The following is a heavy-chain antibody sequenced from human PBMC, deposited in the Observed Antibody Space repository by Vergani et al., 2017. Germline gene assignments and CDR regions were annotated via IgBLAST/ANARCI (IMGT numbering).Heavy chain of an antibody. CDR1: GFTFSSYG. D-gene: IGHD3-10*01. CDR2: ISGSGGRA. J-gene: IGHJ4*02. V-gene: IGHV3-23*01. Sequence: ELQLMESGGGVVQPGGSLRLSCAASGFTFSSYGMYWVRQAPGKGLEWVSVISGSGGRAKYADSVKGRFTVSRDNSKNTLYLQMNSLRAEDTAVYYCAKDVYYGSGLYYFDYWGQGTLVTVSS. CDR3: AKDVYYGSGLYYFDY.